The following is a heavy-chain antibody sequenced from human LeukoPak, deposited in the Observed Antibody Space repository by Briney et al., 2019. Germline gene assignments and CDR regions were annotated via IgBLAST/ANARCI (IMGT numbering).Heavy chain of an antibody. CDR1: GFTFTSSV. CDR2: IVVGSGNT. CDR3: AGEATALGYCSSTSCQPFDY. J-gene: IGHJ4*02. Sequence: ASVKVSCKASGFTFTSSVVQWVRQARGQRLEWIGWIVVGSGNTNFAQKFQERVTITRDMSTSTAYMELSSLRSEDTAVYYCAGEATALGYCSSTSCQPFDYWGQGTLVTVSS. V-gene: IGHV1-58*01. D-gene: IGHD2-2*01.